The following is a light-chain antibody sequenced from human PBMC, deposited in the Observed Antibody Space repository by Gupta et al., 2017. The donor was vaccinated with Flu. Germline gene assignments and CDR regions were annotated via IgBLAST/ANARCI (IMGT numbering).Light chain of an antibody. CDR2: GAS. J-gene: IGKJ1*01. CDR3: RHECNSPPT. V-gene: IGKV3-20*01. CDR1: PSVSSSN. Sequence: TLSLSPGERATLSIRARPSVSSSNLARYHQKPGRTPTLLLYGASSSSNSMPDRLSSSGSSTAFTLTIIRLVPHDFTASYCRHECNSPPTFGQGTKVEIK.